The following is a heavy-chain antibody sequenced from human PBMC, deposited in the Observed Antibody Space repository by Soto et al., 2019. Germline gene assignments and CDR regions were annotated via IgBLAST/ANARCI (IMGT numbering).Heavy chain of an antibody. CDR1: GFTFSSYS. D-gene: IGHD2-21*02. CDR2: ITRNSDI. CDR3: AREETAWPLAYGLGV. V-gene: IGHV3-21*01. Sequence: TGGSLRLSCAASGFTFSSYSMHWVRQAPGKGLEWVSAITRNSDIYYADSVKGRFTISRDNAQNSVSLQMDSLRAEDTAVYYCAREETAWPLAYGLGVWGQGTTVTVSS. J-gene: IGHJ6*02.